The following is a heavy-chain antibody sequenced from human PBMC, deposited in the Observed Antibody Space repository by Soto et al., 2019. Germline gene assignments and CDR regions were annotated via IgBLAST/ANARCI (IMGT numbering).Heavy chain of an antibody. CDR2: ISPYTDNT. Sequence: QVRLVQSGAEVKRPGASVKVSCKASGYTFTNYAIAWVRQALGQGLEWMGWISPYTDNTNFAQKFQGRVTMTTDTSTSTAYMELRSLRSDDTAVFFCARVNDFFWGSYRSDSFDIWGQGTMVTVS. J-gene: IGHJ3*02. CDR3: ARVNDFFWGSYRSDSFDI. V-gene: IGHV1-18*01. D-gene: IGHD3-16*02. CDR1: GYTFTNYA.